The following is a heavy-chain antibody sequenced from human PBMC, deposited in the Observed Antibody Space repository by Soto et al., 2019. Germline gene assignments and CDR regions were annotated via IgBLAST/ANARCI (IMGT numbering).Heavy chain of an antibody. CDR1: GGSISSSNW. Sequence: SETLSLTYAVSGGSISSSNWWSWVRQPPGKGLEWIGEIYHSGSTNYNPSLKSRVTISVDKSKNQFSLKLSSVTAADTAVYYCARDGVVIGAFDIWGQGTMVTVS. D-gene: IGHD3-3*01. J-gene: IGHJ3*02. CDR3: ARDGVVIGAFDI. V-gene: IGHV4-4*02. CDR2: IYHSGST.